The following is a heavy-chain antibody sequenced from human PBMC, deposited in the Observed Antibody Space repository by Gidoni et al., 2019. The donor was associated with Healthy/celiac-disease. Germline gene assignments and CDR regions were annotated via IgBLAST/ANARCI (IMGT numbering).Heavy chain of an antibody. V-gene: IGHV3-30-3*01. CDR1: GFTFSRYA. Sequence: QVQLVESGGGVVQPGRSLRLSCAASGFTFSRYAMHWVRQAPGKGLAWVAVISYDGSNKYYADSVKGLFTISRDNSKNTLYLQMNSLRAEDTAVYYCASFRDGYYYYGMDVWGQGTTVTVSS. J-gene: IGHJ6*02. CDR2: ISYDGSNK. CDR3: ASFRDGYYYYGMDV.